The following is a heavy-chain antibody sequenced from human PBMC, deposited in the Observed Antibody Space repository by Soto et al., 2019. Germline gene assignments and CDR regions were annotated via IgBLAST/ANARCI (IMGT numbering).Heavy chain of an antibody. CDR2: SSAYNGNT. V-gene: IGHV1-18*01. Sequence: QVPLVQSGAEVKKPGASVKVSCKASGYTFTSYGISWVRQALGQGLEWMGWSSAYNGNTNYAQKLQGRATMNTDTSRSTADMELRSLISDHTAVYFCARVGYGDYMAGYWGQGSLVTVSS. D-gene: IGHD4-17*01. CDR1: GYTFTSYG. CDR3: ARVGYGDYMAGY. J-gene: IGHJ4*02.